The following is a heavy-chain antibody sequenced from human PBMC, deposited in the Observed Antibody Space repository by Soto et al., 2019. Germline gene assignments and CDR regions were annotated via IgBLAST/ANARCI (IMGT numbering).Heavy chain of an antibody. Sequence: EVHLVESGGGSVQPGGSLRLSCGIFESTVRRDWMNWVRQAPGKGLEWVAHTNQDGSEKNYVDSVKGRFTITRDNAKNSLFLQTNSLRAGDTAVYYCSGGVGDAFWGQGTLVTVSS. D-gene: IGHD1-26*01. V-gene: IGHV3-7*04. CDR3: SGGVGDAF. CDR1: ESTVRRDW. CDR2: TNQDGSEK. J-gene: IGHJ4*02.